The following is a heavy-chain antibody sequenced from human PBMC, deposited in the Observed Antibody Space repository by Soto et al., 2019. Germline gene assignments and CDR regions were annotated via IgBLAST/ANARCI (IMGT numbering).Heavy chain of an antibody. Sequence: PSQTLSLTYAISGDSVSSNSAAWNWIRQSPSRGLEWLGRTYNRSKWYNDYAVSVKSRITINPDTSRNQFSLQLNSVTPEDTVVYYCARDSPGYGDYVLFDYWGQGTLVTVSS. V-gene: IGHV6-1*01. CDR3: ARDSPGYGDYVLFDY. CDR2: TYNRSKWYN. J-gene: IGHJ4*02. D-gene: IGHD4-17*01. CDR1: GDSVSSNSAA.